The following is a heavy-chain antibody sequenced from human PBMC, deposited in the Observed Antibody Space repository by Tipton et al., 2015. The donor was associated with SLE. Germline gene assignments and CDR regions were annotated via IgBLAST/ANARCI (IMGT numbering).Heavy chain of an antibody. CDR2: ISRSSSYI. D-gene: IGHD3-22*01. Sequence: SLRLSCAASGFTFSSYSMNWVRQAPGKGLEWVSSISRSSSYIYYADSVKGRFTISRDNAKYSLYLQMNSLRAEDTAVYYCAREGNYYDSSGLFDYWGQGTLVTVSS. CDR1: GFTFSSYS. J-gene: IGHJ4*02. V-gene: IGHV3-21*03. CDR3: AREGNYYDSSGLFDY.